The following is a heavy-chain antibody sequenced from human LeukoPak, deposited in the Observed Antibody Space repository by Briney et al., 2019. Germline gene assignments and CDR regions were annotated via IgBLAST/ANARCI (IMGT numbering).Heavy chain of an antibody. CDR1: GFTFSSYE. CDR2: ISSSGSTI. V-gene: IGHV3-48*03. Sequence: GGSLRLSCAASGFTFSSYEMNWVRQAPGKGLEWVSYISSSGSTIYYADSVKGRFTISRDNAKNSLYLHMNSLRAEDTAVYYCASVSGQWELRPYYYYYYGMDVWGQGTTVTVSS. D-gene: IGHD1-26*01. CDR3: ASVSGQWELRPYYYYYYGMDV. J-gene: IGHJ6*02.